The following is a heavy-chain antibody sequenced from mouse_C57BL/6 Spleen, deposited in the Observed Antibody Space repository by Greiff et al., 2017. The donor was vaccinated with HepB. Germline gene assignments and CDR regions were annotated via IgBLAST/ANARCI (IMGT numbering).Heavy chain of an antibody. Sequence: EVMLVESGGGLVQPGGSLSLSCAASGFTFTDYYMSWVRQPPGKALEWLGFIRNKANGYTTEYSASVKGRFTISRDNSQSFLYLQMNALRAEDSATDYCASPSSYYYAMDYWGQGTSVTVSS. CDR2: IRNKANGYTT. V-gene: IGHV7-3*01. CDR1: GFTFTDYY. CDR3: ASPSSYYYAMDY. D-gene: IGHD1-1*01. J-gene: IGHJ4*01.